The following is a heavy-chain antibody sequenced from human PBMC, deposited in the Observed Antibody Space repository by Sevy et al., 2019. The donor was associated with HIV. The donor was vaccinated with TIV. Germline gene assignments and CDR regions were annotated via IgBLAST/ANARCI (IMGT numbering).Heavy chain of an antibody. V-gene: IGHV3-30*18. CDR3: VKDNGWRWLQENGWFDP. D-gene: IGHD5-12*01. J-gene: IGHJ5*02. Sequence: GGYLRLSCAASGFSFSSYGMHWVRQAPGKGLEWMAVISYDGNDKYYADSVKGRFTISRDNSKNTLYLQMNGLRAEDTAVYYIVKDNGWRWLQENGWFDPWGQGTLVTVSS. CDR1: GFSFSSYG. CDR2: ISYDGNDK.